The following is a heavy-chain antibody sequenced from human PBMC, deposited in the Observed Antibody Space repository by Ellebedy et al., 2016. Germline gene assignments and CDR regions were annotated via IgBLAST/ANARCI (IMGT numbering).Heavy chain of an antibody. V-gene: IGHV3-30-3*01. D-gene: IGHD4-11*01. J-gene: IGHJ5*02. Sequence: GESLKISXAAPGFSFSLYAMHWVRQAPGKGLQWVAIISADGSKDSYADSVTGRFTISRDNSKNTVYLQMNSLRTEDTAVYYCARDSQAFYSSRIDPWGQGTLVAVSS. CDR3: ARDSQAFYSSRIDP. CDR2: ISADGSKD. CDR1: GFSFSLYA.